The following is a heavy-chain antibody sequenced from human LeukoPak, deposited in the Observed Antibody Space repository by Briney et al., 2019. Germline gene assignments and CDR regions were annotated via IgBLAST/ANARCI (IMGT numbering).Heavy chain of an antibody. J-gene: IGHJ5*02. CDR1: GFTFSSYG. Sequence: GGSLRLSCAASGFTFSSYGMSWVRQAPGKGLEWVSAISGSGGSTYYADSVKGRFTISRDNSKNTLYLQMNSLRAEDTAVYYCAKDPSYYYGSGSPNNWFDPWGQGTLVTVSS. V-gene: IGHV3-23*01. D-gene: IGHD3-10*01. CDR3: AKDPSYYYGSGSPNNWFDP. CDR2: ISGSGGST.